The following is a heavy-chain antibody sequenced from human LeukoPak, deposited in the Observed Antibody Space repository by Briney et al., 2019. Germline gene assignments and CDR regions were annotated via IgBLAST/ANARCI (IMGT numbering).Heavy chain of an antibody. V-gene: IGHV4-59*12. CDR2: IYYSGTT. Sequence: SETLSLTCTVSGGSISSYYWSWIRQPPGKGLEWIGYIYYSGTTNYNPSLKSRVTISVDTSKNQFSLKLSSVTAADTAVYYCARGYYDSSGYPPPSYYFDYWGQGTLVTVSS. D-gene: IGHD3-22*01. CDR1: GGSISSYY. CDR3: ARGYYDSSGYPPPSYYFDY. J-gene: IGHJ4*02.